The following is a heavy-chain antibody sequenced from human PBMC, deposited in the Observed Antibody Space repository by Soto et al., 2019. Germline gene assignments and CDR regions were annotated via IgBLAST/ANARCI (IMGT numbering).Heavy chain of an antibody. V-gene: IGHV4-34*01. Sequence: SETLSLTCAVYGGSFSGYYWSWIRQPPGKGLEWIGEINHSGSTNYNPSLKSRVTISVDTSKNQFSLKLSSVTAADTAVYYCARGYYYGSGSYYNRIKLDVWGQGTTVTVSS. J-gene: IGHJ6*02. CDR3: ARGYYYGSGSYYNRIKLDV. CDR1: GGSFSGYY. D-gene: IGHD3-10*01. CDR2: INHSGST.